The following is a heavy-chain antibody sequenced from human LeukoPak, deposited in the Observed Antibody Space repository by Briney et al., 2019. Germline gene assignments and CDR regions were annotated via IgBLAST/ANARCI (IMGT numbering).Heavy chain of an antibody. D-gene: IGHD5-24*01. CDR3: AAGRRTYNYVHY. J-gene: IGHJ4*02. Sequence: ASVKVSCKVLGYTFMDCYIHWIRQAPGRGPEWLGKMNRKSGFTNYVQTVQGRVAMTGDTSITTAYLELRDLRLDDTAVYYCAAGRRTYNYVHYWGQGTLVAVSS. CDR2: MNRKSGFT. V-gene: IGHV1-2*02. CDR1: GYTFMDCY.